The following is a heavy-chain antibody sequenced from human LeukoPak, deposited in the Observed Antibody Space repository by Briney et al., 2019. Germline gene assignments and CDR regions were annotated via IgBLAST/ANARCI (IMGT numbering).Heavy chain of an antibody. CDR3: ARDLAYWYYYCYGMDV. J-gene: IGHJ6*02. CDR1: GFTFSSYA. V-gene: IGHV3-30*04. CDR2: ISYDGSNK. D-gene: IGHD2-15*01. Sequence: GGSLRLSCAASGFTFSSYAMHWVRQAPGKGLEWVAVISYDGSNKYYADSVKGRFTISRDNSKNTLYLQMNSLRAEDTAVYYCARDLAYWYYYCYGMDVWGQGTTVTVSS.